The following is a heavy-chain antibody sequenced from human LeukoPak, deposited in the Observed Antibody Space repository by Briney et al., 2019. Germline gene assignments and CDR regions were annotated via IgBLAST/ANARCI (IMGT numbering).Heavy chain of an antibody. J-gene: IGHJ4*02. V-gene: IGHV1-18*01. CDR3: ARDQERWLPSPPDC. D-gene: IGHD3-22*01. CDR1: GYTFISYG. CDR2: ISAYNGNT. Sequence: GASVKVSCKASGYTFISYGISWVRQAPGQGLEWMGWISAYNGNTNYAQKLQGRVTMTTDTSTSTVYMELRSLRSDDTAIYYCARDQERWLPSPPDCWGQGTLVTASS.